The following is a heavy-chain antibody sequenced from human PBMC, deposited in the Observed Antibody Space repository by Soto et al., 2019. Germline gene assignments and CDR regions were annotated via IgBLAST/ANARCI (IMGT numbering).Heavy chain of an antibody. CDR1: GFTFSSYA. CDR3: AKNQGTIVIVPAAMVMWFDP. V-gene: IGHV3-23*01. CDR2: ISGSGGST. D-gene: IGHD2-2*01. J-gene: IGHJ5*02. Sequence: GGSLRLSCAASGFTFSSYAMSWVRQAPGKGLEWVSAISGSGGSTYYADSVKGRFTISRDNSKNTLYLQMNSLRAEDTAVYYCAKNQGTIVIVPAAMVMWFDPWGQGTLVTVSS.